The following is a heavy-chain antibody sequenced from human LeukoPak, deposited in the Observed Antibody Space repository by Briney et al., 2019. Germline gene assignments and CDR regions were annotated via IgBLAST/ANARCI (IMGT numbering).Heavy chain of an antibody. CDR2: MSYDGVKK. CDR3: ARDRLYGDYKTEFDY. D-gene: IGHD4-17*01. Sequence: GGSLRLSCVASGFTFSKYAMHWVRQAPGKGLERVAVMSYDGVKKYYADSVKGRFSVSRDTSKSTLYLQMNSLKPEDTAVYYCARDRLYGDYKTEFDYWGQGTLVTVSS. CDR1: GFTFSKYA. V-gene: IGHV3-30-3*01. J-gene: IGHJ4*02.